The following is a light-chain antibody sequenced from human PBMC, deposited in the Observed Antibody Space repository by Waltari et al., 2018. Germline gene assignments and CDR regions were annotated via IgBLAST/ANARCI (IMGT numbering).Light chain of an antibody. Sequence: QSALTQPASVSGSPGPSITISCPGTTSDIGEYIFVSWYQQHPGKAPQLIIYDVNNRPSGVSNRFSGSKSGNTASLTISGLQAEDEANYYCSSYTSSTSTVFGGGTKLTVL. J-gene: IGLJ2*01. CDR2: DVN. CDR3: SSYTSSTSTV. V-gene: IGLV2-14*03. CDR1: TSDIGEYIF.